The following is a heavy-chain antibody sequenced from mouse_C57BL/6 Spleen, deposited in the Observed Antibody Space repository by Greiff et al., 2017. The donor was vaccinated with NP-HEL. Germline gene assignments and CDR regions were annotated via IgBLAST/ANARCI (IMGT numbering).Heavy chain of an antibody. CDR2: IDPSDSDT. V-gene: IGHV1-52*01. D-gene: IGHD1-1*01. CDR3: AGNDTSVEFAD. J-gene: IGHJ3*01. Sequence: VQLQQPGAELVRPGSSVKLSCKASGYTFTSYWMHWVKQRPIQGLEWIGNIDPSDSDTHYHQKFKDKATLTVDKSSSTAYMQLSSLTSEDSAVYYCAGNDTSVEFADWGQGPLVTVAA. CDR1: GYTFTSYW.